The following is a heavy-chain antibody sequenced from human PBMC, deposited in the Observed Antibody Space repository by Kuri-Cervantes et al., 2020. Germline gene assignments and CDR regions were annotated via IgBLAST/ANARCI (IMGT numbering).Heavy chain of an antibody. Sequence: ASVKVSCKASGYTFTSYGISWVRQAPGQGLEWMGWISAYNGNTNYAQKLQGRVTMTTDTSTSTAYMELRSLRSDDTAVYYCARGPYYDILTGYSILFDYWGQGTLVTVSS. CDR3: ARGPYYDILTGYSILFDY. J-gene: IGHJ4*02. CDR2: ISAYNGNT. CDR1: GYTFTSYG. V-gene: IGHV1-18*01. D-gene: IGHD3-9*01.